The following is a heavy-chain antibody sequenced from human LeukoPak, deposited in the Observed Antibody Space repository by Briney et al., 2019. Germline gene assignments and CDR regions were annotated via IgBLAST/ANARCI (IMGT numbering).Heavy chain of an antibody. J-gene: IGHJ6*03. V-gene: IGHV3-7*01. D-gene: IGHD2-2*01. CDR3: ARVPLSYYYYYMDV. Sequence: PGGSLRLSCAASGFTFSSYWMSWVRQAPGKGLEWVANIKQDGSEKYYVDSVKGRFTISRDNAKNSLYLQMNSLRAEDTDVYYCARVPLSYYYYYMDVWGKGTTVTVSS. CDR1: GFTFSSYW. CDR2: IKQDGSEK.